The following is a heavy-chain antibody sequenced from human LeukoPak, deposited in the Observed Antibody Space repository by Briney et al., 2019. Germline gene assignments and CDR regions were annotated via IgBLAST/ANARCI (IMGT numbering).Heavy chain of an antibody. Sequence: GSLRLSCAASGFTVSSNYMSWVRQAPGKGLEWVSVIYSGVSTYYADSVKGRFTISRDNSKNTLYLQMNSLRAEDTAVYYCARGPAGATFRYYFDYWGQGTLVTVSS. CDR3: ARGPAGATFRYYFDY. CDR1: GFTVSSNY. D-gene: IGHD1-26*01. V-gene: IGHV3-53*01. J-gene: IGHJ4*02. CDR2: IYSGVST.